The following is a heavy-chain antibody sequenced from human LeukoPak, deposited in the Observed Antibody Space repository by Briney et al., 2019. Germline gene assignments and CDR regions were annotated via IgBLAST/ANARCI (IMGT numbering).Heavy chain of an antibody. J-gene: IGHJ6*02. V-gene: IGHV4-34*01. D-gene: IGHD1-1*01. CDR3: ARDPRSTTWFAGYHGMDV. CDR1: GGSFSDYY. CDR2: INHSGST. Sequence: SETLSLTCAVYGGSFSDYYWSWIHQPPGKGLEWIGEINHSGSTNYNPSLKSRVTISVDTSKNQFSLQLSSVTAADAAVYYCARDPRSTTWFAGYHGMDVWGQGTTVTVSS.